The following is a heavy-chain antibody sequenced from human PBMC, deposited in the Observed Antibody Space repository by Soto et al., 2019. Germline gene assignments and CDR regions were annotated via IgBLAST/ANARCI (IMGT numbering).Heavy chain of an antibody. J-gene: IGHJ1*01. D-gene: IGHD1-1*01. CDR1: GGSFSGYY. CDR2: INHSGST. V-gene: IGHV4-34*01. Sequence: PSETLSLTCAVYGGSFSGYYWNWIRQPPGKGLEWIGEINHSGSTNYNPSLKSRVTISVDTSKNQFSLKLSSVTAADTAVYYCARGTRNTGLPQYFQHWGQGTLVTVSS. CDR3: ARGTRNTGLPQYFQH.